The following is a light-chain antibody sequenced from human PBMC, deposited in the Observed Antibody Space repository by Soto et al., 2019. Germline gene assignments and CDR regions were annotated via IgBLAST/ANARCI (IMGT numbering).Light chain of an antibody. CDR1: QSLLYRSNNKNY. CDR2: WAS. V-gene: IGKV4-1*01. J-gene: IGKJ1*01. Sequence: DIVMTQSPDSLAVSLGERATINCKSNQSLLYRSNNKNYLAWYQQKPRQPPTLLIYWASTRESGVPDRFSGRGSGTDFTLPLNSLQPEDVAVYYCQQSYDSPRTFGHGTRVEI. CDR3: QQSYDSPRT.